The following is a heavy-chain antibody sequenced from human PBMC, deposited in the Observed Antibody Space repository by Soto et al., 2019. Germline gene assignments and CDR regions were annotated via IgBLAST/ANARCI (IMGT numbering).Heavy chain of an antibody. Sequence: VQLLDSGGGLVQPGGSLRLSCAASGFTFSSYGMTWVRQAPGKGLEWVSFSSATGAGTYHADSLKGRFTISRDNSKNTLYLQMTSLRADDTAVYYCAKDRRAGGNYGFYSDFWGQGALVIVSS. J-gene: IGHJ4*02. D-gene: IGHD1-7*01. V-gene: IGHV3-23*01. CDR2: SSATGAGT. CDR1: GFTFSSYG. CDR3: AKDRRAGGNYGFYSDF.